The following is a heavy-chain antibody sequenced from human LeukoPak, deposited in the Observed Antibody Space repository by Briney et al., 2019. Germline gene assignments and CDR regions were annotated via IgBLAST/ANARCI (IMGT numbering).Heavy chain of an antibody. Sequence: GGSLRLSCSASGFTFSTYSMNWVRQAPGKGLEWVSSISSSSRYIYYADSVKGRFTISRDNAKNSLYLQMNSLRAEDTAVYYCAKVYYYYVIDCFDYWGQGTLVTVSS. J-gene: IGHJ4*02. D-gene: IGHD3-22*01. V-gene: IGHV3-21*04. CDR2: ISSSSRYI. CDR1: GFTFSTYS. CDR3: AKVYYYYVIDCFDY.